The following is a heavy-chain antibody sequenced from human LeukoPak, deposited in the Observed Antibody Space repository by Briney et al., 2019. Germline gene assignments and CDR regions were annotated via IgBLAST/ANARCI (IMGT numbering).Heavy chain of an antibody. V-gene: IGHV4-59*12. J-gene: IGHJ5*02. CDR1: GGSISSYY. Sequence: SETLSLTCTVSGGSISSYYWSWIRQPPGKGLEWIGYIYYSGSTNYNPSLKSRVTISVDTSKNQFSLKLSSVTAADTAVYYCARDDCSSTSCYVGGWFDPWGQGTLVTVSS. CDR2: IYYSGST. D-gene: IGHD2-2*01. CDR3: ARDDCSSTSCYVGGWFDP.